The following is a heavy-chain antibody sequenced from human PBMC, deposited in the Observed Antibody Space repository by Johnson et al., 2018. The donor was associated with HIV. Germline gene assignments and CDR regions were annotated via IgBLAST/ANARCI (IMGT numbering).Heavy chain of an antibody. D-gene: IGHD1-26*01. J-gene: IGHJ3*02. V-gene: IGHV3-7*05. CDR3: ARVKWEPWGCAFDI. CDR2: IKQDGSAN. CDR1: GFTFSSYW. Sequence: VKLVESGGGLVQPGGSLRLSCAASGFTFSSYWMSWVRQAPGKGLEWVANIKQDGSANYYVDSVKGRFSISSDNAKNSLYLQMNSLRAEDTAVYYCARVKWEPWGCAFDIWGQGTMVTVSS.